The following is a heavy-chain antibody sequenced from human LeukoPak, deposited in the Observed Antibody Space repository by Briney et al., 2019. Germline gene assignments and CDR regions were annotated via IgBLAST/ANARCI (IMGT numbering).Heavy chain of an antibody. CDR2: IKQDGTEK. Sequence: GGSLRLSCAASEFTFSSYWMTWVRQAPGKGLEWVANIKQDGTEKYYVDPVKGRFTISRDNAKNSLYLQMNSLRAEDTAVYYCARGGDIVVVVAATPTSFDYWGQGTLVTVSS. V-gene: IGHV3-7*01. J-gene: IGHJ4*02. CDR3: ARGGDIVVVVAATPTSFDY. D-gene: IGHD2-15*01. CDR1: EFTFSSYW.